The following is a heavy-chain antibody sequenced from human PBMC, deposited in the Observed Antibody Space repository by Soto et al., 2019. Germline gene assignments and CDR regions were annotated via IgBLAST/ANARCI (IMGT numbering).Heavy chain of an antibody. J-gene: IGHJ3*02. CDR3: ARDRGPLVVREPDI. CDR1: GFTFSSYS. CDR2: ISSSSSYI. V-gene: IGHV3-21*01. Sequence: GGSLRLSCAASGFTFSSYSMNWVRQAPGKGLEWVSSISSSSSYIYYADSVKGRFTISRDNAKNSLYLQMNSLRAEDTAVYYCARDRGPLVVREPDIWGQGTMVTVSS. D-gene: IGHD3-10*01.